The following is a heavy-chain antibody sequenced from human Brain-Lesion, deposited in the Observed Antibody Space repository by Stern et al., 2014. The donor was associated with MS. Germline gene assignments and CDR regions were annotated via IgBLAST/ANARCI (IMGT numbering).Heavy chain of an antibody. CDR2: IYYSGNT. CDR1: GGSVSSTSYA. CDR3: AGEEDIRYCSGGSCTGNWFDP. Sequence: VQLVESGPGLVKPSETLSLTCTVAGGSVSSTSYAWAWIRQPPGKGLEWIGTIYYSGNTYYSPSLTSRPTISLDTSKNQFSLQRRSVTAADTAVYYCAGEEDIRYCSGGSCTGNWFDPWGQGTLVTVSS. J-gene: IGHJ5*02. D-gene: IGHD2-15*01. V-gene: IGHV4-39*01.